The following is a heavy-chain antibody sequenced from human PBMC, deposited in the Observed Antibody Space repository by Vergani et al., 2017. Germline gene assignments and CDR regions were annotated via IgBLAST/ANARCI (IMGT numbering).Heavy chain of an antibody. D-gene: IGHD3-10*01. Sequence: QAQLQQWGAGLLKPSETLSLTCAVYGGSFSGYYWSWIRQPPGKGLEWIGEINHSGSTNYNPSLKSRVTISVDTSKNQFSLKLSSVTAADTAVYYCARYYYGSGSYSAQVRYYYGMDVWGQGTTVTVSS. CDR1: GGSFSGYY. CDR2: INHSGST. V-gene: IGHV4-34*01. J-gene: IGHJ6*02. CDR3: ARYYYGSGSYSAQVRYYYGMDV.